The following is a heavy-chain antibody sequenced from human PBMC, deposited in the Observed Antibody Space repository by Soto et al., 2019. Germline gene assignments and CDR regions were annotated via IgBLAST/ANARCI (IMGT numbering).Heavy chain of an antibody. CDR2: ISSSSSAT. J-gene: IGHJ1*01. CDR1: GFIFSDYN. Sequence: GESLKISCAASGFIFSDYNMNWVRQAPGKGLEWVSYISSSSSATYYADSVKGRFTISRDNAKNSLYLQMNTLRAEDTAVYYCVRAECASCYGFRHWGQGTLVTVSS. CDR3: VRAECASCYGFRH. D-gene: IGHD2-2*01. V-gene: IGHV3-48*01.